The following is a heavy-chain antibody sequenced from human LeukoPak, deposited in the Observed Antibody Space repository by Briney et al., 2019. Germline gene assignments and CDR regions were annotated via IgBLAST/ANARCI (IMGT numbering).Heavy chain of an antibody. J-gene: IGHJ4*02. CDR1: GFTFSNYA. CDR3: AKARGRAAAGSTSDY. D-gene: IGHD6-13*01. CDR2: ISGSGGST. V-gene: IGHV3-23*01. Sequence: GGSLRLSCAASGFTFSNYAMSWVRQAPGKGLEWVSAISGSGGSTYYADSVKGRFTISRDNSESTLYLQMNSLRAEDTALYYCAKARGRAAAGSTSDYWGQGTLVTVSS.